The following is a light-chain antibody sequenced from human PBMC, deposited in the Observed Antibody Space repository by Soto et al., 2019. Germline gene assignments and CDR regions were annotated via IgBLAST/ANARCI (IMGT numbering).Light chain of an antibody. CDR2: GAF. Sequence: EIVLTQSPGTLSLSPGERSTLSFMSSQTVLNNYLTWYQQKPGQAPSLLIYGAFTRATGIPARFSGTGSGTEFTLTISSLQSEDFALYYCQQYNDWPLTFGQGTKVDI. V-gene: IGKV3-15*01. CDR3: QQYNDWPLT. CDR1: QTVLNN. J-gene: IGKJ1*01.